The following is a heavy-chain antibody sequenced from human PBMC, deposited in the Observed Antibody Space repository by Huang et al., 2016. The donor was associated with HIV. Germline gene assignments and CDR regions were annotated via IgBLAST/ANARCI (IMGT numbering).Heavy chain of an antibody. V-gene: IGHV4-34*01. CDR2: GNDGGDI. CDR1: GESLGTYY. Sequence: QVQLQQWGAGLLKPSETLALTCAVYGESLGTYYWAWIRRPPGKGLQWIGEGNDGGDINYKPSLESRVTISVDTSRNQVSLTLTSMTAADTATYYCARRFRVAATRKWFDPWGQGTLVIVSS. J-gene: IGHJ5*02. CDR3: ARRFRVAATRKWFDP. D-gene: IGHD3-10*01.